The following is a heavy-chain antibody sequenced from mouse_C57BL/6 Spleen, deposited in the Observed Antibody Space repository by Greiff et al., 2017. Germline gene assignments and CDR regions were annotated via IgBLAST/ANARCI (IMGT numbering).Heavy chain of an antibody. CDR2: IHPNSGST. Sequence: QVQLQQPGAELVKPGASVKLSCTASGYTFTSYWMHWVQQRPGQGLEWIGMIHPNSGSTNYNEKFKSKATLTVDKSSSTAYMQLSSLTSEDSAVYYCARRTDYDSWFAYWGQGTLVTVSA. V-gene: IGHV1-64*01. CDR1: GYTFTSYW. J-gene: IGHJ3*01. D-gene: IGHD2-4*01. CDR3: ARRTDYDSWFAY.